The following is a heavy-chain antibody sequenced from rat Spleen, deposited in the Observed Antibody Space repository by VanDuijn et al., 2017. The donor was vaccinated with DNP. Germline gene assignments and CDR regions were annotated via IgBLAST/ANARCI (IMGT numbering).Heavy chain of an antibody. CDR1: GFTFSDYG. CDR2: ITHDGGST. D-gene: IGHD1-11*01. V-gene: IGHV5-20*01. J-gene: IGHJ2*01. CDR3: TTDFERGY. Sequence: EVHLVESGEGLVQPGRSMKLSCAASGFTFSDYGMAWVLQAPTKGLEWVASITHDGGSTSYRDSVKGRFTISRDNAKSILYLQMDSLRSEDTATYYCTTDFERGYWGQGVMVTVSS.